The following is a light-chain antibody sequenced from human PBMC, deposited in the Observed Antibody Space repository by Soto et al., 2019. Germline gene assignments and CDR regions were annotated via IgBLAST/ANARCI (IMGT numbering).Light chain of an antibody. CDR1: SSNIGSNY. CDR3: AAWDDSLSGHYV. CDR2: RTT. V-gene: IGLV1-47*01. Sequence: QSALTQAPSTSGTPGQRVTISCSGGSSNIGSNYVYWYQHLPGTAPKLLIYRTTQRPSGVPDRFSASKSGTSASLAISGLRSEDEADYYCAAWDDSLSGHYVFGTGTKVTVL. J-gene: IGLJ1*01.